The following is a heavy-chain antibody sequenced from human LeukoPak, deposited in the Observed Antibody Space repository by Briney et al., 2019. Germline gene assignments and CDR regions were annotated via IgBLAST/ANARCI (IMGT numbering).Heavy chain of an antibody. D-gene: IGHD1-1*01. V-gene: IGHV1-2*02. J-gene: IGHJ4*02. Sequence: ASVKVSCKTSGYSFSGYYMHWVRQAPGQGLEWMGWINPDSGGTTYAQNFQGRVTMTRDTSITTVYMELSSLMSDDTAMYYCARALEVGDSWGQGTLVTVSS. CDR3: ARALEVGDS. CDR1: GYSFSGYY. CDR2: INPDSGGT.